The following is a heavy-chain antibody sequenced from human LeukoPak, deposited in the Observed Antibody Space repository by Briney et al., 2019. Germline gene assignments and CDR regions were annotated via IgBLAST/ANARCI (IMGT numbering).Heavy chain of an antibody. CDR1: GFPFSSYG. CDR3: AKDLSNSSGWPKLDY. CDR2: ISYDGSNK. D-gene: IGHD6-19*01. Sequence: GRSLRLSCAASGFPFSSYGMHWARQAPGKGLEWVAVISYDGSNKYYADSVKGRFTISRDNYKNTLYLQMNSLRAEDTAVYYCAKDLSNSSGWPKLDYWGQGTLVTVSS. V-gene: IGHV3-30*18. J-gene: IGHJ4*02.